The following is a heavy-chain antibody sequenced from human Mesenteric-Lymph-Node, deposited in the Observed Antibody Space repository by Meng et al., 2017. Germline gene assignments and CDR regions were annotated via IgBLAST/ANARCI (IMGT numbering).Heavy chain of an antibody. V-gene: IGHV3-30*17. J-gene: IGHJ4*02. Sequence: QVQLQGAGGGVVRHGSARVLACAASGFTFSSYSIQWVRQAPGKGLEWVAVISYGGSNKYYADSVRGRFTISRDNSKNTLFLQMNSLRPEDTAVYSCAREGYSYGYDYWGQGALVTASS. D-gene: IGHD5-18*01. CDR2: ISYGGSNK. CDR1: GFTFSSYS. CDR3: AREGYSYGYDY.